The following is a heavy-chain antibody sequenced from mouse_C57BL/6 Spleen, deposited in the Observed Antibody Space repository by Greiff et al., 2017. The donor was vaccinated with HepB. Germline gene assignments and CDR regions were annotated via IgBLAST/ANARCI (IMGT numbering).Heavy chain of an antibody. CDR1: GYTFTSYW. Sequence: QVQLQQPGAELVRPGSSVKLSCKASGYTFTSYWMHWVKQRPIQGLEWIGNIDPSDSETHYNQKFKDKATLTVDKSSSTAYMQLSSLTSEDSAVYYCARFGAQATSFAYWGQGTLVTVSA. V-gene: IGHV1-52*01. CDR2: IDPSDSET. CDR3: ARFGAQATSFAY. D-gene: IGHD3-2*02. J-gene: IGHJ3*01.